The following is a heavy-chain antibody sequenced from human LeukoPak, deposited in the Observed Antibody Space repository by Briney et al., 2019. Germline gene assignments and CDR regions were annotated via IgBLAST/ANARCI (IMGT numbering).Heavy chain of an antibody. CDR1: GYSISSGYY. CDR3: ARVRGEYYYDSSGYFDY. Sequence: SETLSLTCTVSGYSISSGYYWGWIRQPPGKGLEWIGSIYHSGSTYYNPSLKSRVTISVNTSKNQFSLKLSSMTAADTAVYYCARVRGEYYYDSSGYFDYWGQGTLVTVSS. V-gene: IGHV4-38-2*02. CDR2: IYHSGST. D-gene: IGHD3-22*01. J-gene: IGHJ4*02.